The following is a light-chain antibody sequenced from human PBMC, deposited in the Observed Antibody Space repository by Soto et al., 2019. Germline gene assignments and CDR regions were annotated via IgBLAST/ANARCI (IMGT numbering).Light chain of an antibody. CDR3: QQRSDWVT. J-gene: IGKJ4*01. Sequence: EIVLTQSQATLSLSPGERATLSCRASQSVSSSLAWYQQKPGQAPRLLIYDASNRATGIPARFSGSGSGTDFTLTISSLEPEDFAVYYCQQRSDWVTFGGGSKVEIK. CDR2: DAS. V-gene: IGKV3-11*01. CDR1: QSVSSS.